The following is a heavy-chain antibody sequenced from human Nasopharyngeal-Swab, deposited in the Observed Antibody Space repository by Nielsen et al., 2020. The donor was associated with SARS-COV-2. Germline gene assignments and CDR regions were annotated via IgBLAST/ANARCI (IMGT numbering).Heavy chain of an antibody. J-gene: IGHJ4*02. Sequence: GGSLRLSCAASGFTFTTYAMSWVLQAPGKGLEWVSGISISGGHTYYSDSVKGRFTISRDNSKNTVYLQMNSLRAEDTAVYYCAKQFYDSLTDWVFDSWGQGTLVTVSS. CDR2: ISISGGHT. CDR1: GFTFTTYA. D-gene: IGHD3-9*01. CDR3: AKQFYDSLTDWVFDS. V-gene: IGHV3-23*01.